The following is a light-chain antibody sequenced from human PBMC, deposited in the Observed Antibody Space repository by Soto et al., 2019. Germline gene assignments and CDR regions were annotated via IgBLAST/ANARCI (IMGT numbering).Light chain of an antibody. J-gene: IGLJ2*01. V-gene: IGLV2-14*01. CDR1: SSDVGGYNY. Sequence: QSALTQPAAVSGSPGQSITITCTGTSSDVGGYNYVSWYQQHPGKAPKLMLFEVSNRPSGVSNRFSGSKSDNTASLTISGLQAEDEADYYCASYTGSNTLLFGGGTKLIVL. CDR3: ASYTGSNTLL. CDR2: EVS.